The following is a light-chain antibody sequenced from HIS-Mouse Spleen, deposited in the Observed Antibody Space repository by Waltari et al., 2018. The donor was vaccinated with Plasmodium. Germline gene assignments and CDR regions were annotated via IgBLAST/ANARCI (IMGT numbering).Light chain of an antibody. CDR2: DVS. CDR3: CSYAGSYTLV. Sequence: QSALTQPRSVSGSPGQSVTISCTGTSSDVGGYNYVSWYQQPPGKAPNLMIYDVSKRPSGVPDRFSGSKSGNTASLTISGLQAEDEADYYCCSYAGSYTLVFGGGTKLTVL. V-gene: IGLV2-11*01. CDR1: SSDVGGYNY. J-gene: IGLJ2*01.